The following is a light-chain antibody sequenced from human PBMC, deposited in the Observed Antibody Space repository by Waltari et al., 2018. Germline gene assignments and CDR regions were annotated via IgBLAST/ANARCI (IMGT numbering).Light chain of an antibody. V-gene: IGKV1-9*01. Sequence: DIQLTQSPSFLSASVGDRVTIICRASQGISSYLAWSQQKPGKAPNLLIYAASTLQSGVTSRFSGSGSGTEFTLTISSLQPDDFAPYFFQQVNSYPRTFGQGTQVDFK. CDR2: AAS. J-gene: IGKJ1*01. CDR3: QQVNSYPRT. CDR1: QGISSY.